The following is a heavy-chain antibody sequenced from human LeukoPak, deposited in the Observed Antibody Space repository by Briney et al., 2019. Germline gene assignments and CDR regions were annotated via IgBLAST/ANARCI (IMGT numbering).Heavy chain of an antibody. D-gene: IGHD2-2*01. CDR3: AKDRWYQLAPTGWFDP. Sequence: GGSLRLSCAASGFTFSSYAMSWVRQAPGKGLEWVSAISGSGGSTYYADSVKGRFTISRDKSKNALYLQMNSLRAKDTAVYYCAKDRWYQLAPTGWFDPWGQGTLVTVSS. V-gene: IGHV3-23*01. CDR2: ISGSGGST. CDR1: GFTFSSYA. J-gene: IGHJ5*02.